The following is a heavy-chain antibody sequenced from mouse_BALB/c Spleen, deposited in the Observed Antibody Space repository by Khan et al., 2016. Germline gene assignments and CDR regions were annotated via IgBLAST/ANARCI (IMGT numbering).Heavy chain of an antibody. D-gene: IGHD2-14*01. CDR2: ISYSGST. J-gene: IGHJ3*01. CDR1: GYSITSDYA. V-gene: IGHV3-2*02. Sequence: EVQLQESGPGLVKPSQSLSLTCTVTGYSITSDYAWNWIRQFPGNKLEWMGYISYSGSTSYNPSLNSRISITRDTSKNQFFQQLNSVTTEDTATYYCARGRYRYPFAYWGQGTLVTVSA. CDR3: ARGRYRYPFAY.